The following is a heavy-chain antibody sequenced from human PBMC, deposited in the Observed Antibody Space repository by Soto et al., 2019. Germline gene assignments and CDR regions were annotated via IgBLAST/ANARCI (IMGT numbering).Heavy chain of an antibody. V-gene: IGHV4-31*03. CDR3: ARGSPSTTYCSGGSCYSGPGWFDP. J-gene: IGHJ5*02. CDR2: IYYSGST. CDR1: GGSISSGGYY. D-gene: IGHD2-15*01. Sequence: QVQLQESGPGLVKPSQTLSLTCTVSGGSISSGGYYWSWIRQRPGKGLEWIGYIYYSGSTYYNPSLKSRVTISVDTSKNQFSLKLSSVTAADTAVYYCARGSPSTTYCSGGSCYSGPGWFDPWGQGTLVTVSS.